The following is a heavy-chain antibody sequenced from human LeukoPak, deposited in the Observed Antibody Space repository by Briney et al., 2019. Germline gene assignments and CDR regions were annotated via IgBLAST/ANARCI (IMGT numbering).Heavy chain of an antibody. Sequence: GGSLRLSCAASGFTLTSDWMTWVRQAPGKGLEWVANIAQDGGDKYYVGSVRGRFTISRDNAKNSLYLQMNSLRAEDTAIYYCARGHSGHVYWGQGTLVTVSS. CDR2: IAQDGGDK. V-gene: IGHV3-7*04. D-gene: IGHD5-12*01. J-gene: IGHJ4*02. CDR3: ARGHSGHVY. CDR1: GFTLTSDW.